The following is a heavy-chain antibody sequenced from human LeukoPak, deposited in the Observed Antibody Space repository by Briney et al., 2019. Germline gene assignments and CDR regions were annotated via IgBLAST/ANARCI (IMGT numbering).Heavy chain of an antibody. J-gene: IGHJ1*01. V-gene: IGHV4-34*01. CDR3: ARGQAMTLRGYFQH. CDR1: GGSFSGYY. CDR2: INHSGST. D-gene: IGHD4-17*01. Sequence: SETLSLTCAVYGGSFSGYYWSWIRQPPGKGLEWIGEINHSGSTNYNPSLKSRVTISADTSKNQFSLKLSSVTAADTAVYYCARGQAMTLRGYFQHWGQGTLVTVSS.